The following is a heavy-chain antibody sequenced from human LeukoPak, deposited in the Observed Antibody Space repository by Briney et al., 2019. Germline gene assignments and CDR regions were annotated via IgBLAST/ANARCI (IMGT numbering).Heavy chain of an antibody. J-gene: IGHJ1*01. D-gene: IGHD3-22*01. CDR1: GFTFSRYW. CDR2: INGDGSTT. CDR3: ATGNYYDSRGYYTFGH. V-gene: IGHV3-74*01. Sequence: GGSLRLSCAASGFTFSRYWMHWVRQAPGKGLVWDSRINGDGSTTSYADSVKGGFTISRDNAKNTLYLQMNSLRAEDTAVYYCATGNYYDSRGYYTFGHWGQGTLVTVSS.